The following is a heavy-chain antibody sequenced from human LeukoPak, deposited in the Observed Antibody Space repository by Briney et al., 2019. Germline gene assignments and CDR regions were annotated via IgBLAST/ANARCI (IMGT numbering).Heavy chain of an antibody. D-gene: IGHD3-10*01. Sequence: SETLSPTCTVSGGSITSSPYYWGWIRQTPGKGLEWIGRFYFGGGTYYNPSPKSRLTISVDTSKNQFSLKLTSVTAADTALYYCARISGPYYYGMDVWGQGTTVTVSS. CDR3: ARISGPYYYGMDV. V-gene: IGHV4-39*01. CDR2: FYFGGGT. CDR1: GGSITSSPYY. J-gene: IGHJ6*02.